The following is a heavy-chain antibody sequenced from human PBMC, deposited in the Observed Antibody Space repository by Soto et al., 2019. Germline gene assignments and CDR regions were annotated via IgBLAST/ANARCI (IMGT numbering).Heavy chain of an antibody. CDR1: GFTFTRYS. Sequence: GGSLRLSCAASGFTFTRYSMNWVRQAPGKGLEWVSSISSTTNYIYYGDSMKGRFTISRDNAKNSLYLEMNSLRAEDTAVYYCARESEDLTSNFDYWGKGTLVTVSS. CDR2: ISSTTNYI. CDR3: ARESEDLTSNFDY. V-gene: IGHV3-21*06. J-gene: IGHJ4*02.